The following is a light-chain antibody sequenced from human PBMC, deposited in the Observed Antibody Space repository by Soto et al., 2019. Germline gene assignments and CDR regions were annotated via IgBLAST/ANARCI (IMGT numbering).Light chain of an antibody. CDR3: RQYNNRPRT. J-gene: IGKJ1*01. V-gene: IGKV3-15*01. CDR1: QSVSTN. Sequence: EIVMTQSPATLSVSPGERATLSCRASQSVSTNLAWYHQKPGQAPRLLIYGASTRATGIPARFSGSGSGTEFTLTISSLQSEDFAVYYCRQYNNRPRTFGQGTKVDIK. CDR2: GAS.